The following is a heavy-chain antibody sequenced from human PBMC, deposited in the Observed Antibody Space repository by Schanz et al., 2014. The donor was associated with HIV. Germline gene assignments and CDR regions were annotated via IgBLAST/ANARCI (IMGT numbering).Heavy chain of an antibody. J-gene: IGHJ4*02. CDR1: GFTFDDYA. D-gene: IGHD2-15*01. Sequence: EVQLMESGGGLVQPGRSLRLSCAASGFTFDDYAMHWVRLIPGKGLEWVSGISWNSGSLGYADSVKGRFTISRDNSKNTLYLQMNSLRAEDTAVYYCARGGIWEWDQPDFDYWGQGTLVTVSS. V-gene: IGHV3-9*01. CDR3: ARGGIWEWDQPDFDY. CDR2: ISWNSGSL.